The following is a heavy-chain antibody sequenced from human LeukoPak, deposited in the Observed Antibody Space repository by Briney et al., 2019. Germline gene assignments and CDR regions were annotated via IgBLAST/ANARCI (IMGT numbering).Heavy chain of an antibody. D-gene: IGHD6-13*01. CDR2: IYYSGST. J-gene: IGHJ4*02. CDR1: GGSISSSSYY. CDR3: ARVTTAWYVIGY. Sequence: SETLSLTCTVSGGSISSSSYYWGWIRQPPGKGLEWIGSIYYSGSTYYNPSLKSRVTISVDTSKNQFSLRLSSVTAADSAIYYCARVTTAWYVIGYWGQGALVTVSS. V-gene: IGHV4-39*01.